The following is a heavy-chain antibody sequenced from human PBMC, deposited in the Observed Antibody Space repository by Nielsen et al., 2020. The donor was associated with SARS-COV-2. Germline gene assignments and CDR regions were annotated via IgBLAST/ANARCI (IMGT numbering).Heavy chain of an antibody. D-gene: IGHD3-10*01. CDR3: ARLRSKLLWFGESPNDY. Sequence: GGSLRLSCAASGFTFSSYSMNWVRQAPGKGLEWVSSISSSSSYIYYADSVKGRFTISRDNAKNSLYLQMNSLRAEGTAVYYCARLRSKLLWFGESPNDYWGQGTLVTVSS. J-gene: IGHJ4*02. V-gene: IGHV3-21*01. CDR1: GFTFSSYS. CDR2: ISSSSSYI.